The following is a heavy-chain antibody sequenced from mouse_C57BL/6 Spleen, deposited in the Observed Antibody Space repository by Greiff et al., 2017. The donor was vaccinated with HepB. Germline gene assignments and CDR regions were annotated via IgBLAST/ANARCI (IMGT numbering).Heavy chain of an antibody. D-gene: IGHD1-1*01. Sequence: QVQLQQSGPELVKPGASVKISCKASGYAFSSSWMNWVKQRPGKGLEWIGRIYPGDGDTNYNGKFKGKATLTADKSSSTAYMQLSSLTSEDSAVYFCARGYYGSSYPFDYWGQGTTLTVSS. J-gene: IGHJ2*01. CDR3: ARGYYGSSYPFDY. CDR1: GYAFSSSW. CDR2: IYPGDGDT. V-gene: IGHV1-82*01.